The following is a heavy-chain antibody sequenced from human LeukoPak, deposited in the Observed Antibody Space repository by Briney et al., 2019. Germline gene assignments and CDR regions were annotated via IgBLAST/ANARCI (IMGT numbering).Heavy chain of an antibody. J-gene: IGHJ4*02. CDR2: ISGSGGTI. CDR3: ARAHSGSLDY. CDR1: GFTFSDYV. Sequence: GGSLRLSCAASGFTFSDYVMNWVRRAPGKGLECVAPISGSGGTIYYADSVKGRFTISRDNAKNTLYLQMNSLRAEDTAVYYCARAHSGSLDYWGQGTLVTVSS. V-gene: IGHV3-23*01. D-gene: IGHD1-26*01.